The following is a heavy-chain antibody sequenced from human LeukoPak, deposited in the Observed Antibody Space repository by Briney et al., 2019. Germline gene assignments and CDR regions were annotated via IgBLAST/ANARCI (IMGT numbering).Heavy chain of an antibody. D-gene: IGHD2-2*01. CDR3: ARGPHRTYQPGWFDP. J-gene: IGHJ5*02. V-gene: IGHV4-34*01. Sequence: SETLSLTCAVYGGSFSGYYWSWIRQPPGKGLEWIGGINHSGSTNYNPSLKSRVTISVDTSKNQFSLKLSSVTAADTAVYYCARGPHRTYQPGWFDPWGQGTLVTVSS. CDR2: INHSGST. CDR1: GGSFSGYY.